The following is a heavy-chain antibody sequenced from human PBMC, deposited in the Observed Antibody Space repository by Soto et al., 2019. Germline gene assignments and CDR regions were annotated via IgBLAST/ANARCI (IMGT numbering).Heavy chain of an antibody. J-gene: IGHJ5*02. V-gene: IGHV4-31*02. D-gene: IGHD6-13*01. CDR3: ARDLTANAAGNRWFDP. Sequence: PSETLSLTCTVSGGSISSYYWSWIRQHPGKGLEWIGYIYYSGSTYYNPSLKSRVTISVDTSKNQFSLKLSSVTAADTAVYYCARDLTANAAGNRWFDPWGQGTLVTVSS. CDR2: IYYSGST. CDR1: GGSISSYY.